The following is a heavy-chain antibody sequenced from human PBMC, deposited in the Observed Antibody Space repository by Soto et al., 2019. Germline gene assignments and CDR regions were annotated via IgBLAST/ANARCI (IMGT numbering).Heavy chain of an antibody. V-gene: IGHV3-23*01. CDR2: IFETDDAT. CDR3: TRYGGPTQPHYLDH. Sequence: EVQLLESGGGLVQPGGSLRLSCAASGFNLDNYPMGWVRQAPGKGLQWVSSIFETDDATVYTDSVQGRFFISRDNSKYTLYLQMTNLRVEDTAVYHCTRYGGPTQPHYLDHWGQGILVTVSS. CDR1: GFNLDNYP. D-gene: IGHD4-17*01. J-gene: IGHJ4*02.